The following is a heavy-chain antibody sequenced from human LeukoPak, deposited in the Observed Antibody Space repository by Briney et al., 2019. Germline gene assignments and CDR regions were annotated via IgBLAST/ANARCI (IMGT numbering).Heavy chain of an antibody. D-gene: IGHD6-13*01. J-gene: IGHJ4*02. Sequence: SETLSLTCAVSGYSISSGYYWGWIRQPPGKGLEWIGSIYHSGSTYYNPSLKSRVTISVDTSKNQFSLKLSSVTAADTAVYYCARDHVVAAASYYFDYWGQGTLVTVSS. CDR2: IYHSGST. V-gene: IGHV4-38-2*02. CDR1: GYSISSGYY. CDR3: ARDHVVAAASYYFDY.